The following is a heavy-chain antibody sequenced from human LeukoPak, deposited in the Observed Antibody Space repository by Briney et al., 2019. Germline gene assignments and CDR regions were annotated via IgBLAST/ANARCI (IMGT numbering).Heavy chain of an antibody. CDR3: VRLSGGYYFDY. V-gene: IGHV3-64D*09. Sequence: GGSLSLLCSASGLTLTTYRMHWVRQAPGKGLEYVSSITSDGTGTYYAEAVKGRFTISRDNSKNTLYLQMSSLRAEDTAVYYCVRLSGGYYFDYWGQGTLVTVSS. D-gene: IGHD3-22*01. J-gene: IGHJ4*02. CDR1: GLTLTTYR. CDR2: ITSDGTGT.